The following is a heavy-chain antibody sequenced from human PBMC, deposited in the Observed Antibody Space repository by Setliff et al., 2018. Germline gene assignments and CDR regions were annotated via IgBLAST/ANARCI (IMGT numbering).Heavy chain of an antibody. D-gene: IGHD2-2*01. CDR2: ISSYTGNT. V-gene: IGHV1-18*04. Sequence: ASVKVSCKASGYMFKSYGINWMRQAPGQGLEWMGWISSYTGNTYYAQKFQGRITLTTDSSTTTAYMELSSLESDDTAVDYCSRLVLYWTRTTCQRASGGEFWGQGTLVTVSS. CDR3: SRLVLYWTRTTCQRASGGEF. J-gene: IGHJ4*02. CDR1: GYMFKSYG.